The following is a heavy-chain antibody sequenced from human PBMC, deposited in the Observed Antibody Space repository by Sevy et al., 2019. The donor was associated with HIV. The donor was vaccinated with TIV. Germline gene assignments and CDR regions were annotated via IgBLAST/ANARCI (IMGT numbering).Heavy chain of an antibody. Sequence: GGSLRLSCAASGFTFSTYWMTWVRQAPGKGLEWVANINQDGSKKNYVDSMKGRFTISRDNAKNSLYVQMNSLRAEDTAVYYCARVGIFKGAASHLRFIDYWGEGILVSASS. V-gene: IGHV3-7*01. D-gene: IGHD2-15*01. J-gene: IGHJ4*02. CDR2: INQDGSKK. CDR3: ARVGIFKGAASHLRFIDY. CDR1: GFTFSTYW.